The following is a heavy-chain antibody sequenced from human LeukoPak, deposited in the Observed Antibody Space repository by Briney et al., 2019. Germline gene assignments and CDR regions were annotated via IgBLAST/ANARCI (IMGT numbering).Heavy chain of an antibody. CDR1: GFTFSSYD. V-gene: IGHV3-48*03. J-gene: IGHJ4*02. Sequence: GGSLRLSCAASGFTFSSYDMNWVRQAPGKGLEWLSYISSGGSIIHYADSVKGRFTISRDNSKNTMYLQMNSLRAEDTAVYYCAQDRTWIEFYFWGQGTLVTVSS. D-gene: IGHD5-12*01. CDR2: ISSGGSII. CDR3: AQDRTWIEFYF.